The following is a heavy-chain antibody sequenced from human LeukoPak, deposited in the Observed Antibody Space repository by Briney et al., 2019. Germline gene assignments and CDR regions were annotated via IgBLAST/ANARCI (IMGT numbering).Heavy chain of an antibody. V-gene: IGHV1-2*04. CDR2: INPNSGGT. D-gene: IGHD3-10*01. J-gene: IGHJ6*02. Sequence: ASVKVSCKASGYTFTGYYMHWVRQASGQGLEWMGWINPNSGGTNYAQKFQGWVTMTRDTSISTAYMELSRLRSDDTAVYYCARDRPYYYGSGSYPPSSYYYGMDVWGQGTTVTVSS. CDR1: GYTFTGYY. CDR3: ARDRPYYYGSGSYPPSSYYYGMDV.